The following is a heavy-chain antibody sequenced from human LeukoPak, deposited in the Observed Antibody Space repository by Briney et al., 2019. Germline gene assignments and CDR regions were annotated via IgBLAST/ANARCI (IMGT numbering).Heavy chain of an antibody. CDR2: IFHSGST. CDR3: ARHYGLNYFDY. CDR1: GFSISSGYY. Sequence: LETLSLTCAVSGFSISSGYYWGWIRQPPGKGLEWIGSIFHSGSTFYNPSLKSRVTISVDTSRNQFSLKLSSVTAADTAVYYCARHYGLNYFDYWGQGTLVTVSS. J-gene: IGHJ4*02. D-gene: IGHD4-17*01. V-gene: IGHV4-38-2*01.